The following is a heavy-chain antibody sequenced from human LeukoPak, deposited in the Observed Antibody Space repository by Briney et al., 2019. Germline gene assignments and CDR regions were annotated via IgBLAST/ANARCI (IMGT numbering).Heavy chain of an antibody. V-gene: IGHV4-34*01. J-gene: IGHJ3*02. Sequence: SETLSLACAVYGGSFSVYYWSWIRQPPGKGLEWIAEINHSGSTNYNPSLKSRVTISVDTSKKQFSLKLSSVTAADTAVYYCARHSPTLWFGAGYAFDIWGQGTMVTVSS. CDR3: ARHSPTLWFGAGYAFDI. CDR2: INHSGST. CDR1: GGSFSVYY. D-gene: IGHD3-10*01.